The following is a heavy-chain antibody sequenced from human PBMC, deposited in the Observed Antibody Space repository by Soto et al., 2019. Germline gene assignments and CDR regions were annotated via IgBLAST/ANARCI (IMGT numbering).Heavy chain of an antibody. CDR3: ASNSYGYIFYEY. CDR2: IYYSGST. V-gene: IGHV4-30-4*01. Sequence: SETLCLTCTVSGGSISSGDYCWSWIRQPPGKGLEWIGYIYYSGSTYYNPSLKSRVTISVDTSKNQFSLKLSSVTAADTAVYYCASNSYGYIFYEYWGQGTLVTVSS. D-gene: IGHD5-18*01. J-gene: IGHJ4*02. CDR1: GGSISSGDYC.